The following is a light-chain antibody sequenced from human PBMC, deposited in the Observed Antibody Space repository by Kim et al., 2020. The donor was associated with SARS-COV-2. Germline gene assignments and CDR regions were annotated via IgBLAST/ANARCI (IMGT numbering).Light chain of an antibody. CDR3: QTYDSELSGWL. CDR1: NSNIGSIYH. CDR2: GHN. J-gene: IGLJ3*02. Sequence: QSVLTQPPSVSGAPGQRVSISCTGTNSNIGSIYHVHWYQQVPGTAPKLLIDGHNNRPSGVPDQFSGSKSGTSASLAITGLQAEDEADYYCQTYDSELSGWLFGGGTQLTVL. V-gene: IGLV1-40*01.